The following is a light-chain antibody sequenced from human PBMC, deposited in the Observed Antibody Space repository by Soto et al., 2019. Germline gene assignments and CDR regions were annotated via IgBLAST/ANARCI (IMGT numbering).Light chain of an antibody. CDR2: GAS. J-gene: IGKJ1*01. CDR3: QQYNNWWT. V-gene: IGKV3-15*01. CDR1: QSVSNN. Sequence: MGLTQAPGTLSLYPGERATLSCRASQSVSNNYLALYQQKPGQAPRLLIYGASTRATGISARFSGSGSGTEFTLTISSLQSEDFGVYYCQQYNNWWTFGRGTKVDIK.